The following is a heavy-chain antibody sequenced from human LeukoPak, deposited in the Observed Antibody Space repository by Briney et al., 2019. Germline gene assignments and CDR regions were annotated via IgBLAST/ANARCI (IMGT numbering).Heavy chain of an antibody. J-gene: IGHJ4*02. CDR1: GFTFSSYA. D-gene: IGHD5-18*01. Sequence: GGSLRLSCAASGFTFSSYAMHWVRQAPGKGLEWVAVISYDGSNKYYADSVKGRFTISRDNSKNTLYLQMNSLRAEDTAVYYCARAQYSYGSPTLDYWGQGTLVTVSS. V-gene: IGHV3-30*04. CDR3: ARAQYSYGSPTLDY. CDR2: ISYDGSNK.